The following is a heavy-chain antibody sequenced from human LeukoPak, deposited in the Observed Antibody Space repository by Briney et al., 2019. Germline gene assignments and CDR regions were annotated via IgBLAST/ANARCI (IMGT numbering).Heavy chain of an antibody. CDR2: ISSSGSTI. D-gene: IGHD7-27*01. CDR3: ARDRGLGSRPSLSWYFDL. Sequence: GGSLRLSCAASGFTFSDYYMSWIRQAPGKGLEWVSYISSSGSTIYYADSVKGRFTISRDNAKNSLYLQMNSLGAEDTAVYYCARDRGLGSRPSLSWYFDLWGRGTLVTVPS. CDR1: GFTFSDYY. J-gene: IGHJ2*01. V-gene: IGHV3-11*04.